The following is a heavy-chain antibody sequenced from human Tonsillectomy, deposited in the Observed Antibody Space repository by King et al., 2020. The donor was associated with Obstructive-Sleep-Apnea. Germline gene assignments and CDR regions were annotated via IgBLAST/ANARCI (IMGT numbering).Heavy chain of an antibody. Sequence: DVQLVESGAEVKKPGESLKISCKGSGYSFTSYWIGWVRQMPGKGLEWMGIIYPGDSDTRYSPSFQGQVTISADKSISTAYLQWSSLKASDTAKYYCARLSAIIRGQAPADYWGQGTLVTVSS. D-gene: IGHD3-10*01. CDR3: ARLSAIIRGQAPADY. CDR2: IYPGDSDT. J-gene: IGHJ4*02. V-gene: IGHV5-51*01. CDR1: GYSFTSYW.